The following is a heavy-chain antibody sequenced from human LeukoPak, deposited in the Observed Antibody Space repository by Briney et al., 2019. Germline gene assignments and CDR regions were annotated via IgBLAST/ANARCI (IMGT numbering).Heavy chain of an antibody. D-gene: IGHD6-13*01. J-gene: IGHJ4*02. CDR2: INPYSGDT. Sequence: ASVKVSCKASGYTFTGYLIHWVRQAPGHGLEWMGRINPYSGDTNFAQKFQGRVTMTRDTSVTTAYMDLSSLTPDDTAVYFCARDQGSLTRSWYTGYWGQGTQVTVSS. CDR3: ARDQGSLTRSWYTGY. CDR1: GYTFTGYL. V-gene: IGHV1-2*06.